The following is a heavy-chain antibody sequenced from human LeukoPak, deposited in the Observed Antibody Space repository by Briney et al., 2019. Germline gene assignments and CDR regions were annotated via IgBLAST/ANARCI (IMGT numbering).Heavy chain of an antibody. J-gene: IGHJ4*02. D-gene: IGHD3-16*01. CDR3: STDSLVLNY. Sequence: GGSLRLSCAVSGLTFSNTWLSWVRQAPGKGLEWVGRIKSKNNGGTTDYAAPGRGRFIISRDDSKNTLYLQKNSLKTEDTGVYYCSTDSLVLNYWGQGTLVTVSS. CDR1: GLTFSNTW. V-gene: IGHV3-15*01. CDR2: IKSKNNGGTT.